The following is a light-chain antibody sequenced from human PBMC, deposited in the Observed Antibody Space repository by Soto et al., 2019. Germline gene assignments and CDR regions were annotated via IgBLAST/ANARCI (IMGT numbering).Light chain of an antibody. V-gene: IGKV3-20*01. CDR3: HHYGSPPLT. Sequence: IVLTQSPGTLSLSPGESATLSCRASQSVNAAHLAWYQQKPGQAPRLLLQGASTRATGIPDRVSGSGSGTDFTLTISKVEPEDRAVFYCHHYGSPPLTFGGGTQVEIK. J-gene: IGKJ4*01. CDR2: GAS. CDR1: QSVNAAH.